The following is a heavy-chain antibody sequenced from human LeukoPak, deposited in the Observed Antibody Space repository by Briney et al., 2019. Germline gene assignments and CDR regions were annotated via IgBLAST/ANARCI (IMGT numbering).Heavy chain of an antibody. CDR3: ASIRSLEWLFIDY. CDR1: GFTFTNYA. Sequence: GGSLRLSCAASGFTFTNYAISWIRQAPGKGLEWVSYISSSGSTIYYADSVKGRFTISRDNAKNSLYLQMNSLRAEDTAVYYCASIRSLEWLFIDYWGQGTLVTVSS. D-gene: IGHD3-3*01. CDR2: ISSSGSTI. V-gene: IGHV3-11*01. J-gene: IGHJ4*02.